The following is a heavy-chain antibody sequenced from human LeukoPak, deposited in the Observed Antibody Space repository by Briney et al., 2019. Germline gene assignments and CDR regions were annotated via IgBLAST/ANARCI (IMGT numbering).Heavy chain of an antibody. J-gene: IGHJ6*02. CDR2: ISGSGGRT. CDR1: GFTFSSYA. V-gene: IGHV3-23*01. CDR3: AKAGYCSGGSCSSMDV. D-gene: IGHD2-15*01. Sequence: GGSLRLSCAASGFTFSSYAMSWARQAPGKGLEWVSAISGSGGRTYYADSVKGRFTISRDNSKNTLYLQMNSLRAEDTAVYYCAKAGYCSGGSCSSMDVWGQGTTVTVSS.